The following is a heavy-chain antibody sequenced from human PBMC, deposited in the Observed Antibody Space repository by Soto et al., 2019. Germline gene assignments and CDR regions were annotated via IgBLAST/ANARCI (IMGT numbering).Heavy chain of an antibody. V-gene: IGHV4-31*03. CDR1: GGSISSGGYY. J-gene: IGHJ4*02. CDR3: ARCPTNYYDSSGYLFDY. CDR2: IYYSGST. Sequence: PSETLSLTCTVSGGSISSGGYYWSWIRQHPGKGLEWIGYIYYSGSTYYNPSLKSRVTISVDTSKNQFSLKLSSVTAADTAVYYCARCPTNYYDSSGYLFDYWGQGTLVTVSS. D-gene: IGHD3-22*01.